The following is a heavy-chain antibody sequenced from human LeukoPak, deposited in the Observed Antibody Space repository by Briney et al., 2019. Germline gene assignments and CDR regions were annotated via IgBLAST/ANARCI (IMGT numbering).Heavy chain of an antibody. CDR1: GFSVSSNY. D-gene: IGHD3-22*01. V-gene: IGHV3-53*01. CDR3: ARGVSSGSNVDPFDS. J-gene: IGHJ4*02. Sequence: GGSLRLSCAASGFSVSSNYMSWVCQAPGKGLEWVSVMYSGGATHYGNSVQGRFTISRDNSKNTLYLQMNSLRAEDTAIYYCARGVSSGSNVDPFDSWGQGTPVIVSS. CDR2: MYSGGAT.